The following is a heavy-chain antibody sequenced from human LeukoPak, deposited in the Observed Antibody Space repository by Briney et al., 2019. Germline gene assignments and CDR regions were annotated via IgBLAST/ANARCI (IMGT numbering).Heavy chain of an antibody. CDR2: ISSSSSYI. V-gene: IGHV3-21*01. CDR1: GFTFSSYS. D-gene: IGHD1-26*01. Sequence: PGGSLRLSCAASGFTFSSYSMNWVRQAPGKGLEWVSSISSSSSYIYYADSVKGRFTISRDNAKNSLYLQMNSLRAEDTAVYYCARVMWELLSSKDYFDYWGQGTLVTVSS. CDR3: ARVMWELLSSKDYFDY. J-gene: IGHJ4*02.